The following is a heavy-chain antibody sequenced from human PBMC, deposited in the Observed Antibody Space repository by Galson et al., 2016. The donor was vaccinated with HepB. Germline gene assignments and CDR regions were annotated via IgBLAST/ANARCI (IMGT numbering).Heavy chain of an antibody. D-gene: IGHD3-22*01. Sequence: SLRLSCAASGFTFSNYWMSWVRQAPGKGLEWVVNIKEDGSEKYYVDSVKGRFTISRDNAKNSLYLQMNSLRAEDTAVYYCARAGGTVYYHDSSGYSTWGQGTLVTVSS. CDR2: IKEDGSEK. CDR3: ARAGGTVYYHDSSGYST. J-gene: IGHJ5*02. CDR1: GFTFSNYW. V-gene: IGHV3-7*01.